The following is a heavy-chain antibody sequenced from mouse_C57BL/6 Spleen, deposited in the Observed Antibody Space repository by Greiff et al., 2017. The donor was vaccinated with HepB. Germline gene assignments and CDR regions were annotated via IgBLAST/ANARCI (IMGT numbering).Heavy chain of an antibody. V-gene: IGHV1-82*01. CDR2: IYPGDGDT. J-gene: IGHJ3*01. CDR3: ARKGLDWDWFAY. CDR1: GYAFSSSW. D-gene: IGHD4-1*01. Sequence: VMLVESGPELVKPGASVKISCKASGYAFSSSWMNWVKQRPGKGLEWIGRIYPGDGDTNYNGKFKGKATLTADKSSSTAYMQLSSLTSEDSAVYFCARKGLDWDWFAYWGQGTLVTVSA.